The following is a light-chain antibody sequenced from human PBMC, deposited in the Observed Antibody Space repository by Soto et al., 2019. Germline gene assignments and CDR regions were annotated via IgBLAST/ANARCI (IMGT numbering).Light chain of an antibody. CDR2: EVS. CDR3: SSYTSSSTPRYV. CDR1: SSDVGGYNY. J-gene: IGLJ1*01. Sequence: QSVLTQPASVSGSPGQSITSSCTGTSSDVGGYNYVSWYQQHPGKAPKLMIYEVSNRPSGVSNRFSGSKSGNTASLTISGLQAEDEADYYCSSYTSSSTPRYVFGTGTKVTVL. V-gene: IGLV2-14*01.